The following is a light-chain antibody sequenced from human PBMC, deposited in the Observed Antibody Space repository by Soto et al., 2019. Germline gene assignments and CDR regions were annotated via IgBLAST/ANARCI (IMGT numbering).Light chain of an antibody. J-gene: IGLJ2*01. Sequence: QSALTQPASVSGSPGQSITISCTGSSSDVGGYNYVSWYQQHPGKAPKLMIYEVTNRPSGVSNRFSGSKSGNTASLTISGLQAEDEAEYYCSSYTSGSTLLVFGGGTKLTVL. CDR2: EVT. V-gene: IGLV2-14*01. CDR1: SSDVGGYNY. CDR3: SSYTSGSTLLV.